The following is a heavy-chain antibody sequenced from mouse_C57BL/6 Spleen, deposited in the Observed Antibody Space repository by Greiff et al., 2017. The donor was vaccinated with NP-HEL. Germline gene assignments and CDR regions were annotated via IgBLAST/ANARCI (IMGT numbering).Heavy chain of an antibody. Sequence: QVQLQQPGAELVRPGSSVKLSCKASGYTFTSYWMDWVKQRPGQGLEWIGNIYPSDSETHYNQKFKDKATLTVDKSSSTAYMQLSSLTSEDSAVYYCARLYYGSSYGDFDYWGQGTTLTVSS. J-gene: IGHJ2*01. V-gene: IGHV1-61*01. CDR2: IYPSDSET. CDR1: GYTFTSYW. CDR3: ARLYYGSSYGDFDY. D-gene: IGHD1-1*01.